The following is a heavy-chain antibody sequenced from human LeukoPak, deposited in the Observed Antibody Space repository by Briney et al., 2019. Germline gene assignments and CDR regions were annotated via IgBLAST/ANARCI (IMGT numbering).Heavy chain of an antibody. Sequence: GRSLRLSCAAFGFTFSSYGMHWVRQAPGKGLEWVAVISYDGSNKYYADSVKGRFTISRDNSKNTLYLQMNSLRAEDTAVYYCAKDRIQLWLQLDYWGQGTLVTVSS. CDR1: GFTFSSYG. CDR2: ISYDGSNK. D-gene: IGHD5-18*01. CDR3: AKDRIQLWLQLDY. V-gene: IGHV3-30*18. J-gene: IGHJ4*02.